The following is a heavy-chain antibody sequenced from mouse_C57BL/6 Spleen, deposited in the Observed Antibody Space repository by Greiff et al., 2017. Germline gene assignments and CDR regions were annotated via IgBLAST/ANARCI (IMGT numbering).Heavy chain of an antibody. Sequence: EVQGVESGGDLVKPGGSLKLSCAASGFTFSSYGMSWVRQTPDKRLEWVATISSGGSYTYYPDSVKGRFTISRDNAKNTLYLQMSSLKSEDTAMYYCARVVLDYWGQGTTLTVSS. D-gene: IGHD1-1*01. CDR2: ISSGGSYT. V-gene: IGHV5-6*01. CDR1: GFTFSSYG. CDR3: ARVVLDY. J-gene: IGHJ2*01.